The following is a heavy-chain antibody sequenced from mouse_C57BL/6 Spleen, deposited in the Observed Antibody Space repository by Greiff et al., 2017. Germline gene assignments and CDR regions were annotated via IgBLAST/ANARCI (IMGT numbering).Heavy chain of an antibody. CDR1: GFNIKNTY. V-gene: IGHV14-3*01. J-gene: IGHJ1*03. D-gene: IGHD3-3*01. CDR3: AASSCGARGGYFDV. CDR2: IDPANGNT. Sequence: VQLQQSVPELVRPGASVKLSCTASGFNIKNTYMHWVKQRPEQGLEWIGRIDPANGNTKYAPKFQGKATITADTSSNTAYLQLSSLTSEDTAVYYWAASSCGARGGYFDVWGTGTTVTVSS.